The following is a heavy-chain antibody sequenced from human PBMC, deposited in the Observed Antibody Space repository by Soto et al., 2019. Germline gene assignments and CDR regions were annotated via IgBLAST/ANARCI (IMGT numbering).Heavy chain of an antibody. D-gene: IGHD2-2*01. CDR3: ARDLYEYQLPYDAFDI. Sequence: SVKVSCKASGFTFTSSAVQLVRQARGQRLEWIGWIVVGSGNTNYAQKFQERVTITRDMSTSTAYMELRSLRSDDTAVYYCARDLYEYQLPYDAFDIWGQGTMVTVSS. V-gene: IGHV1-58*01. CDR1: GFTFTSSA. CDR2: IVVGSGNT. J-gene: IGHJ3*02.